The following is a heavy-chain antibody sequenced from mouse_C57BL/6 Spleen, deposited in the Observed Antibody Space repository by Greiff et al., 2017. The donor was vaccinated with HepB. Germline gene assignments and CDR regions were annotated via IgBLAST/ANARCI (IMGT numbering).Heavy chain of an antibody. V-gene: IGHV3-6*01. CDR1: GYSITSGYY. D-gene: IGHD2-3*01. J-gene: IGHJ1*03. Sequence: DVQLVESGPGLVKPSQSLSLTCSVTGYSITSGYYWNWIRQFPGNKLEWMGYISYDGSNNYNPSLKNRISITRDTSKNQFFLKLNSVTTEDTATYYCARVGYYSFDVWGTGTTVTVSS. CDR3: ARVGYYSFDV. CDR2: ISYDGSN.